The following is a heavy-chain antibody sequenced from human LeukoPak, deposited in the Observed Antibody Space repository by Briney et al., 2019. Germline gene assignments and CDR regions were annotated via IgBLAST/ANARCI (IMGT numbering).Heavy chain of an antibody. CDR2: IRYDGSNK. CDR3: AKDIHCSSTSCRSGGGYYYYYMDV. D-gene: IGHD2-2*01. J-gene: IGHJ6*03. CDR1: GFTFDDYG. Sequence: PGGSLRLSCAASGFTFDDYGMHWVRQAPGKGLEWVAFIRYDGSNKYYADSVKGRFTISRDNSKNTLYLQMNSLRAEDTAVYYCAKDIHCSSTSCRSGGGYYYYYMDVWGKGTTVTVSS. V-gene: IGHV3-30*02.